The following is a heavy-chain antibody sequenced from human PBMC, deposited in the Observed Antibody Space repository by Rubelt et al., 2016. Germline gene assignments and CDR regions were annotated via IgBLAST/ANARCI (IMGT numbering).Heavy chain of an antibody. J-gene: IGHJ4*02. D-gene: IGHD3-10*01. CDR2: ISYGGTT. V-gene: IGHV4-39*07. Sequence: QLQLQESGPGLVKPSETLSLTCTVSGASLSTTTYFWGWIRQPPGKGLEWIATISYGGTTYYNASLKSRCPISVDKSKNQFSLERNAVTAADTAVYYCARDRGQLLIDYWGQGTQVTVSS. CDR3: ARDRGQLLIDY. CDR1: GASLSTTTYF.